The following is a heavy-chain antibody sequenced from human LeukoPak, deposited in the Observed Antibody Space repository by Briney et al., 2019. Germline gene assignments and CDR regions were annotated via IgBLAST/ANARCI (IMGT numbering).Heavy chain of an antibody. J-gene: IGHJ1*01. CDR2: IKSDGKT. Sequence: GGSLRLSCEASGFTFSRYWMHWVRPAPGRGLVWVSRIKSDGKTNYADSVKGRFTISRDNAKNTVSLQMDSLRAEDTGVYYCARAPSEVGGYYPEYFRHWGQGTLVTVSS. V-gene: IGHV3-74*01. D-gene: IGHD3-22*01. CDR1: GFTFSRYW. CDR3: ARAPSEVGGYYPEYFRH.